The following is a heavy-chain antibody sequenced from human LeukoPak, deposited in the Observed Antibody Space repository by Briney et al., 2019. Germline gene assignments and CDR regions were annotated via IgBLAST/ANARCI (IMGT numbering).Heavy chain of an antibody. J-gene: IGHJ3*02. CDR3: ARDGYSGRYDSITDAFDI. Sequence: SQTLSLTCAISGDSVSSNSAAWNWIRQSPSRGLEWLGRAYFRSKWYNDYAVSVKSRITINPDTSKNQFALQLDSVTPEDTAVYYCARDGYSGRYDSITDAFDIWGQGTMVTVSS. D-gene: IGHD3-22*01. CDR2: AYFRSKWYN. CDR1: GDSVSSNSAA. V-gene: IGHV6-1*01.